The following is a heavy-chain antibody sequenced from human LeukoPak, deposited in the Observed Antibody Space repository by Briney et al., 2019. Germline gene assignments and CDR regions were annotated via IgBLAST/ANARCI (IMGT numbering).Heavy chain of an antibody. CDR2: ISVSGGST. V-gene: IGHV3-23*01. J-gene: IGHJ4*02. CDR3: AKGPFTYYYDNSGYSYGDY. D-gene: IGHD3-22*01. CDR1: GFTFSSYG. Sequence: GGSLRLSCTASGFTFSSYGMSWVRQAPGKGLEWVSAISVSGGSTYYTDSVKGRFTISRDNSKNTLYLQMNSLRAEDTAVYYCAKGPFTYYYDNSGYSYGDYWGQGTLVTVSS.